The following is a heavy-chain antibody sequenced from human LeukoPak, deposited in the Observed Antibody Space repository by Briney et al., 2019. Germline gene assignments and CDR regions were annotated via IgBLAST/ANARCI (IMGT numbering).Heavy chain of an antibody. CDR1: GGSISSGRYY. D-gene: IGHD2-21*01. CDR2: IYTSGST. CDR3: ARIPSRVGYYYMDV. J-gene: IGHJ6*03. V-gene: IGHV4-61*02. Sequence: SQTLSLTCTVSGGSISSGRYYWSWIRQPAGKGLEWIGRIYTSGSTNYNPSLKSRVTMSVDTSKNQFSLKLSSVTAADTAVYYCARIPSRVGYYYMDVWGKGTTVTVSS.